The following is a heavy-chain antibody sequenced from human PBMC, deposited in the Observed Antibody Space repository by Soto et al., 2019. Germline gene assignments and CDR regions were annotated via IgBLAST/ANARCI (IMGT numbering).Heavy chain of an antibody. CDR2: IIPIFGTA. V-gene: IGHV1-69*01. D-gene: IGHD2-2*01. CDR3: ARGPWGSCSSTSCLRKGTPNYYYYGMDV. Sequence: QVQLVQSGAEVKKPGSSVKVSCKASGGTFSSYAISWVRQAPGQGLEWMGGIIPIFGTANYAQKFQGRVTITADESTSTAYMELSSLRSEDTAVYYCARGPWGSCSSTSCLRKGTPNYYYYGMDVWGQVTTVTVSS. CDR1: GGTFSSYA. J-gene: IGHJ6*02.